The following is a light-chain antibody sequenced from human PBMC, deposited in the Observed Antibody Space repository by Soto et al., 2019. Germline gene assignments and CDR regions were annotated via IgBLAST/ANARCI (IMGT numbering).Light chain of an antibody. J-gene: IGKJ1*01. CDR1: QSVSSSY. V-gene: IGKV3-20*01. Sequence: EIVLTQSPGTLSLSPGERATLSCRASQSVSSSYLAWYQQKPGQAPRLLIYGASSRATGIPDRFSGSGSGKYFTLTISRLEPDDFAVYYCQQYGSSQTFGQGTKVEIK. CDR2: GAS. CDR3: QQYGSSQT.